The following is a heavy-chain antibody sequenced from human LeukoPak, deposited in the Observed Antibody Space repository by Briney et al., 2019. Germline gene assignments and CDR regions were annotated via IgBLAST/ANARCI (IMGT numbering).Heavy chain of an antibody. CDR2: INHSGST. V-gene: IGHV4-39*01. CDR3: ARQRRSTMGSFDY. D-gene: IGHD2-8*01. CDR1: GGSISSSSYY. Sequence: PSETLSLTCTVSGGSISSSSYYWSWIRQPPGKGLEWIGEINHSGSTNYNPSLKSRVTISVDTSKNQFSLKLSSVTAADTAVYYCARQRRSTMGSFDYWGQGTLVTVSS. J-gene: IGHJ4*02.